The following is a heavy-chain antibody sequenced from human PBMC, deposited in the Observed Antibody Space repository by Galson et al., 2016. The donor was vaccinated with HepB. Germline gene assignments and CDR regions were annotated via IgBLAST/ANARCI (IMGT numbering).Heavy chain of an antibody. D-gene: IGHD2-21*02. V-gene: IGHV3-23*01. CDR1: GFKFSTYT. J-gene: IGHJ4*02. CDR2: ISDDGGST. Sequence: SLRLSCAASGFKFSTYTMAWARQAPGEGLEWVSAISDDGGSTSTADFVQGRFAIYRDNSKDTLYQQMNSLRAEDRAVYYCARGDGCIIGHCFLSRYWGQGTLVAVSS. CDR3: ARGDGCIIGHCFLSRY.